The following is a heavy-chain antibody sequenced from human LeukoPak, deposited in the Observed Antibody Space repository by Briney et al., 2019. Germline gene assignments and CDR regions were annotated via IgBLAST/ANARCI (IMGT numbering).Heavy chain of an antibody. CDR3: AKDIGRWLGSGVDY. Sequence: GRSLRLSCAASGFTFDDYAMHWVRQAPGKGLEWVSGISWNSGSIGYADSVKGRFTISRDNAKNSLYLQMNSLRAKDTALYYCAKDIGRWLGSGVDYWGQGTLVTVSS. CDR2: ISWNSGSI. CDR1: GFTFDDYA. J-gene: IGHJ4*02. V-gene: IGHV3-9*01. D-gene: IGHD6-19*01.